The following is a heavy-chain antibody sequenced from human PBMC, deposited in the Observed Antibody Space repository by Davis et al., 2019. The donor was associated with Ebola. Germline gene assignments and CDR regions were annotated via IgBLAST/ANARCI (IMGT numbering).Heavy chain of an antibody. CDR1: GGSFSGYY. CDR2: IYYSGST. D-gene: IGHD2-21*02. V-gene: IGHV4-59*01. CDR3: ARPPIVIVTVRRYFEY. J-gene: IGHJ1*01. Sequence: MPSETLSLTCAVYGGSFSGYYWSWIRQPPGKGLEWIGYIYYSGSTNYNPSLKSRVTISVDTSKNQFSLKLSSVTAADTAVYYCARPPIVIVTVRRYFEYWGQGTLVTVSS.